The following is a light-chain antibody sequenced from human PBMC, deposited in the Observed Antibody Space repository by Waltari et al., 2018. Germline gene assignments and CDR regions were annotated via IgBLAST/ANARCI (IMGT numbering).Light chain of an antibody. CDR2: GKN. CDR1: SLRSYY. CDR3: NSRDSSGNHLVV. Sequence: SSELTQDPAVSVALGQTVRITCQGASLRSYYVSWYQQKPGQAPVLVSYGKNNRPAGIPDRFSGSSSGNTASLTITGAQAEDEADYYCNSRDSSGNHLVVFGGGTKLTVL. J-gene: IGLJ2*01. V-gene: IGLV3-19*01.